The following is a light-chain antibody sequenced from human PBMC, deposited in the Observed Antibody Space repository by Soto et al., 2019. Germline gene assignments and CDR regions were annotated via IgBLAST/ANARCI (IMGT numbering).Light chain of an antibody. Sequence: DIQMTQSTSTLSAAVGDRVTITCRASQSISTWLAWYQQKPGKAPKLLIYKASSLEGGVPSRFSGSGSGTEFTLTISSLQPDDFAPYYCQQYNSYSFGQGTKVEIK. CDR2: KAS. J-gene: IGKJ1*01. CDR1: QSISTW. V-gene: IGKV1-5*03. CDR3: QQYNSYS.